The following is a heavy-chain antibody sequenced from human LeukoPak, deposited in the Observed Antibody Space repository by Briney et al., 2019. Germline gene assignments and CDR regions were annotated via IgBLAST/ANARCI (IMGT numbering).Heavy chain of an antibody. CDR1: GDSLSSNSAA. CDR3: ASDGLAQLWSGAFDI. D-gene: IGHD5-18*01. J-gene: IGHJ3*02. CDR2: TYYRSKWYN. Sequence: SQTLSLTCALSGDSLSSNSAAWNWIRQSPSRGLEWLGRTYYRSKWYNDYAVSVKSRITINPDTSKNQFSLQLNSVTPEDTAVYYCASDGLAQLWSGAFDIWGQGTMVTVSS. V-gene: IGHV6-1*01.